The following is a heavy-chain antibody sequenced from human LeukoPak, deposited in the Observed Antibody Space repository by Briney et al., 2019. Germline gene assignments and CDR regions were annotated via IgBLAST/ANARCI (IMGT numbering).Heavy chain of an antibody. Sequence: GGSLRLSCAASGFTFRSYWMTWVRQAPGKGLEWVANIKQDGSEQYYVDSVKGRFTISRDNAKNSLYLQMNSLRAEDTAVYYCARDQTPFVWGQGTLVTVSS. CDR2: IKQDGSEQ. V-gene: IGHV3-7*01. CDR1: GFTFRSYW. J-gene: IGHJ4*02. CDR3: ARDQTPFV.